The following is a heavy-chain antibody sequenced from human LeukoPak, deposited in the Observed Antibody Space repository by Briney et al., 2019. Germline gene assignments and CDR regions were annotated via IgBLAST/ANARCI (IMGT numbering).Heavy chain of an antibody. V-gene: IGHV3-48*02. Sequence: GGSLRLSCAASGFTFSRCHMNWVRQAPGKGLEWVSYISSSSGLIYYADSVKGRFTISRDNAKDSLYLQMDSLRDDDTAVYYCARDDYGNDYWGQGTLVTVSS. CDR2: ISSSSGLI. CDR1: GFTFSRCH. J-gene: IGHJ4*02. CDR3: ARDDYGNDY. D-gene: IGHD4-17*01.